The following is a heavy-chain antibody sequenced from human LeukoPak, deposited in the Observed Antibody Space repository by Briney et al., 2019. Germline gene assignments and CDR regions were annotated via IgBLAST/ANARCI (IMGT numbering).Heavy chain of an antibody. CDR3: AREYNTVTSFDY. V-gene: IGHV3-7*01. CDR2: IKQDGSEK. CDR1: GVTFTKHW. Sequence: PGGSLRLSCVASGVTFTKHWMSWVRQAPGKGLEWVANIKQDGSEKYYVDSVKGGFTISRDNAKNSLYLQMNSLRAEDTAVYYCAREYNTVTSFDYWGQGTLVTVSS. J-gene: IGHJ4*02. D-gene: IGHD4-17*01.